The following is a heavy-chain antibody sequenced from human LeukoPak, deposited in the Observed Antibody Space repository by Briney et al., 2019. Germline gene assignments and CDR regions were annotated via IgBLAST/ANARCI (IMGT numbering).Heavy chain of an antibody. D-gene: IGHD6-19*01. V-gene: IGHV1-69*05. J-gene: IGHJ4*02. CDR3: ARGNLVRAVAGPNFDY. Sequence: SVKVSCKASGGTFSSYAISWVRLAPGQGLEWMGGIIPIFGTANYAQKFQGRVTITTDESTSTAYMELSSLRSEDTAVYYCARGNLVRAVAGPNFDYWGQGTLVTVSS. CDR2: IIPIFGTA. CDR1: GGTFSSYA.